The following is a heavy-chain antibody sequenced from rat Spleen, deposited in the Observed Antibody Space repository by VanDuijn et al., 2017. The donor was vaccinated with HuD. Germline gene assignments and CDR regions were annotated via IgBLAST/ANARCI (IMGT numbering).Heavy chain of an antibody. CDR3: VSGIVAFDY. V-gene: IGHV2-41*01. D-gene: IGHD1-8*01. CDR1: GFSLDNYN. CDR2: IWNIGGT. J-gene: IGHJ2*01. Sequence: QVQLKESGPGLVQPSQTLSLTCTVAGFSLDNYNVHWVRQSPGKGLEWMGVIWNIGGTRYNSALKSRLSISRDTSKSQVFLKMDNLQTEDTAMYFCVSGIVAFDYWGQGVMVTVSS.